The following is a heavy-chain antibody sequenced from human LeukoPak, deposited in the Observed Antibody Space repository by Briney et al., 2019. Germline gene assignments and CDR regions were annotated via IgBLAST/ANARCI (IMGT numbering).Heavy chain of an antibody. V-gene: IGHV3-7*01. J-gene: IGHJ5*02. CDR3: ARGWFLGLRRYFDP. D-gene: IGHD3-3*01. CDR1: GFTFSSYC. CDR2: IEEDGREK. Sequence: GGSLRLSCAASGFTFSSYCMSRVPQSPGKALEWVANIEEDGREKYYVDSVKGRFTISRDSAKNSLYLQMNSLRAEDTAVYYCARGWFLGLRRYFDPWGQGTLVTVSS.